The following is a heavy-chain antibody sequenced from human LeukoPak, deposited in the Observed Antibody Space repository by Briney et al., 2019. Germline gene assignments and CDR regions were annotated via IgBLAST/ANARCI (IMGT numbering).Heavy chain of an antibody. V-gene: IGHV4-61*10. D-gene: IGHD1-1*01. J-gene: IGHJ5*02. CDR1: GGSISSGSYY. Sequence: SETLSLTCTVSGGSISSGSYYWSWIRQPAGKGLEWIGYIYYSGSTNYNPSLKSRVTISVDTSKNQFSLKLSSVTAADTAVYYCARGGYGNWFDPWGQGTLVTVSS. CDR2: IYYSGST. CDR3: ARGGYGNWFDP.